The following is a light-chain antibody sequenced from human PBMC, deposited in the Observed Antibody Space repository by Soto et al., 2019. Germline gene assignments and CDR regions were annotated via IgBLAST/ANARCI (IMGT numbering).Light chain of an antibody. J-gene: IGKJ2*01. V-gene: IGKV1-39*01. CDR2: AAS. CDR1: QRIGSF. CDR3: QQSYSAPPLYT. Sequence: DIQMTQSPSSLSASVGDRVTITCRASQRIGSFLNWYQQKPGKAPKFLISAASTLQSGVPSRFRGSGSGTDFTLTISSLQPEDFATYYCQQSYSAPPLYTFGQGTRLEIK.